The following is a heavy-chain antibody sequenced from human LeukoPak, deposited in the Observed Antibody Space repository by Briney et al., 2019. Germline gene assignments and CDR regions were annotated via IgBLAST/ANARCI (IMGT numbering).Heavy chain of an antibody. CDR3: ARDREYQLLLPFDP. J-gene: IGHJ5*02. V-gene: IGHV1-3*01. Sequence: ASVKVSCKASGHTFTSYAMHWVRQAPGQRLEWMGWINAGNGNTKYSQKFQGRVTITRDASASTAYMELSSLRSEDTAVYYCARDREYQLLLPFDPWGQGTLVTVSS. CDR1: GHTFTSYA. CDR2: INAGNGNT. D-gene: IGHD2-2*01.